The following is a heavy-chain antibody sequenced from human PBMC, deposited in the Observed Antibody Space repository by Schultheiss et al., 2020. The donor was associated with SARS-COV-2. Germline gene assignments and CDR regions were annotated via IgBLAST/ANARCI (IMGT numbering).Heavy chain of an antibody. CDR3: ARLRVDYYDSSGSDY. CDR2: IYYSGST. J-gene: IGHJ4*02. Sequence: SETLSLTCTVSGGSISSSSYYWGWIRQPPGKGLEWIGSIYYSGSTYYNPSLKSRVTMSVDTSKNQFSLKLSSVTAADTAVYYCARLRVDYYDSSGSDYWGQGTLVTVSS. CDR1: GGSISSSSYY. V-gene: IGHV4-39*07. D-gene: IGHD3-22*01.